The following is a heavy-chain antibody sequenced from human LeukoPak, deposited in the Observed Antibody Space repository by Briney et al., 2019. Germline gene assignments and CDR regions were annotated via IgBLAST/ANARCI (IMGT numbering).Heavy chain of an antibody. CDR3: ARGGYIYCSGGSCYED. J-gene: IGHJ4*02. Sequence: SETLSLTCTVSGGSISSYYWSWIRQPPGKGLEWIGYIYYSGSTNYNPSLKNRFTISVDTSKNQFSLKLSSVTAADTAVYYCARGGYIYCSGGSCYEDWGQGTLVTVSS. CDR1: GGSISSYY. D-gene: IGHD2-15*01. CDR2: IYYSGST. V-gene: IGHV4-59*01.